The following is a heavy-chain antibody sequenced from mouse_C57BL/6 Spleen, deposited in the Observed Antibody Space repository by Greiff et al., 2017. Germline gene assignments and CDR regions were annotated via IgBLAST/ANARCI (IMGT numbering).Heavy chain of an antibody. J-gene: IGHJ4*01. CDR1: GYTFTDYY. Sequence: EVKLQQSGPELVKPGASVKISCKASGYTFTDYYMNWVKQSHGKSLEWIGDINPNNGGTSYNQKFKGKATLTVDKSSSTAYMELRSLTSEDSAVYYCARSVTTATLYAMDYWGQGTSVTVSS. V-gene: IGHV1-26*01. D-gene: IGHD2-12*01. CDR2: INPNNGGT. CDR3: ARSVTTATLYAMDY.